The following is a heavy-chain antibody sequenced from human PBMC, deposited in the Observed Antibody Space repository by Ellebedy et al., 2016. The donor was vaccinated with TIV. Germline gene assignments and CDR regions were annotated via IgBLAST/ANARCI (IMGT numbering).Heavy chain of an antibody. CDR3: ASLGEVIGIHPKDWFDP. V-gene: IGHV3-23*01. Sequence: GGSLRLSCAASGFTFSSYAMSWVRQAPGKGLEWVSAISGSGGSTYYADSVKGRFTISRDNAKNTLYLQMNSLRAEDTAVYYCASLGEVIGIHPKDWFDPWGQGTLVTVSS. CDR2: ISGSGGST. D-gene: IGHD3-16*02. J-gene: IGHJ5*02. CDR1: GFTFSSYA.